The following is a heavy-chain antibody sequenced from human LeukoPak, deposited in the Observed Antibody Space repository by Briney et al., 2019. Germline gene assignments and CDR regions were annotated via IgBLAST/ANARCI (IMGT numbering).Heavy chain of an antibody. Sequence: SETLSLTCTVSGGSISSYYWSWIRQPPGKGLEWIGYIYYSGSTYYNPSLKSRVTISVDTSKNQFSLKLSSVTAADTAVYYCARADSWFGEFNFDYWGQGTLVTVSS. J-gene: IGHJ4*02. CDR1: GGSISSYY. V-gene: IGHV4-59*12. CDR3: ARADSWFGEFNFDY. D-gene: IGHD3-10*01. CDR2: IYYSGST.